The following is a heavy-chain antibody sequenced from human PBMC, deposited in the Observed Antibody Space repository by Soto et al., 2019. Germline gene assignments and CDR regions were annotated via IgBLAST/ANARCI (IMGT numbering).Heavy chain of an antibody. CDR1: GYTFTSYG. V-gene: IGHV1-18*04. J-gene: IGHJ6*02. CDR3: ARIKAASGYYYYGMDV. Sequence: QVQLVQSGAEVKKPGASVKVSCKASGYTFTSYGISWVRQAPGQGLEWMGWISAYKGNTNYAQKFQGRVTMTTDTSTSTAYMELSSLRSEDTAVYYCARIKAASGYYYYGMDVWGQGTTVTVSS. CDR2: ISAYKGNT. D-gene: IGHD6-13*01.